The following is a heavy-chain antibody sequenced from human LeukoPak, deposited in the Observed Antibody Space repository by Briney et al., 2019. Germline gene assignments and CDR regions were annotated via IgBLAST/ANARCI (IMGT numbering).Heavy chain of an antibody. CDR3: ARGVAAARDY. CDR1: GGSISSYC. CDR2: IYYSGST. J-gene: IGHJ4*02. Sequence: SETLSLTCTVSGGSISSYCWSWIRQPPGKGLEWIGYIYYSGSTNYNPSLKSRVTISVDTSKNQFSLKLSSVTAADTAVYYCARGVAAARDYWGQGTLVTVSS. V-gene: IGHV4-59*01. D-gene: IGHD6-13*01.